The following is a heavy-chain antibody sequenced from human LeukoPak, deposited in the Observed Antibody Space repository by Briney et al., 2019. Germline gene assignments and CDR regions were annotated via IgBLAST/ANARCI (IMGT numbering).Heavy chain of an antibody. V-gene: IGHV3-23*01. CDR1: GFTFSSYA. Sequence: PGGSLRLSCAASGFTFSSYAMSWVRQAPGKGLEWVSAISGSGGSTYYADSVKGRFTISRDNSKNTLYLQMNSLRAEDTAVYYCAKDLFSFYDSSGYYPVNFDYWGQGTLVTVSS. J-gene: IGHJ4*02. CDR2: ISGSGGST. D-gene: IGHD3-22*01. CDR3: AKDLFSFYDSSGYYPVNFDY.